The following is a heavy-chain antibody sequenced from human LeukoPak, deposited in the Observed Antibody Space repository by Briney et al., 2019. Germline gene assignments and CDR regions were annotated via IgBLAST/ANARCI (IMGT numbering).Heavy chain of an antibody. V-gene: IGHV5-51*01. J-gene: IGHJ5*02. CDR3: ARSTTVVTFNWFDL. CDR1: GYSFTNYW. Sequence: GESLKISCKGSGYSFTNYWIGWVRQMPGTGPEWMGIIYPGDSDTRYSPSFQGQITFSADKSINTAYLQWSSLKASDTAMYYCARSTTVVTFNWFDLWGQGTLVTVSS. CDR2: IYPGDSDT. D-gene: IGHD4-23*01.